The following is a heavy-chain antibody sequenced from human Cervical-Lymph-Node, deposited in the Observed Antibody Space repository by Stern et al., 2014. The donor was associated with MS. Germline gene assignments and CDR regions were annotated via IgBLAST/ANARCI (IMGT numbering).Heavy chain of an antibody. D-gene: IGHD5-24*01. CDR3: ARDRRDAHTYAFDT. V-gene: IGHV1-69*06. CDR2: IIPIIDSA. Sequence: VQLVESGAEVKKPGSSGKVSCQASGGTFSTLAINWVRQASGQGLEWMGGIIPIIDSANYAQKFQDRVTITADTSTRTVYMELRNLSTEDTAVFFCARDRRDAHTYAFDTWGQGTPVTVSA. J-gene: IGHJ3*02. CDR1: GGTFSTLA.